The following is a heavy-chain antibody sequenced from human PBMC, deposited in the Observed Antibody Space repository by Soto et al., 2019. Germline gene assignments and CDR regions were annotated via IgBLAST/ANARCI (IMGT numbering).Heavy chain of an antibody. CDR2: ISYDGSNK. Sequence: QVQLVEPGGGVVQPGRSLRLSCAASGFTFSSYGMHWVRQAPGKGLEWVAVISYDGSNKYYADSVKGRFTISRDNSKNTLYLQMNSLRAEDTAVYYCAKGDYGDKIDYWGQGTLVTVSS. D-gene: IGHD4-17*01. J-gene: IGHJ4*02. CDR3: AKGDYGDKIDY. V-gene: IGHV3-30*18. CDR1: GFTFSSYG.